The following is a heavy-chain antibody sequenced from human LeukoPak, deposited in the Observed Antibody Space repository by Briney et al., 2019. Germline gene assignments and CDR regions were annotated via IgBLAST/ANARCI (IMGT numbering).Heavy chain of an antibody. V-gene: IGHV4-39*01. Sequence: SETLSLTCTVSGGSISSSSYYWGWIRQPPGKGLEWIGSFYYSRSTYYNPSLKSRVTISLDTSKNQFSLRLSSVTAADTALYYCARLGGTYYGDFDSWGQGTLVTVSS. CDR2: FYYSRST. CDR3: ARLGGTYYGDFDS. D-gene: IGHD1-26*01. CDR1: GGSISSSSYY. J-gene: IGHJ4*02.